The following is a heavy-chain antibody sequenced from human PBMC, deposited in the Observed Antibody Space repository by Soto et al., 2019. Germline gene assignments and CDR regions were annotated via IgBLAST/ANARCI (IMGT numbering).Heavy chain of an antibody. CDR3: AKDHAGKTFDY. V-gene: IGHV3-30*18. J-gene: IGHJ4*01. CDR2: ISYDGSNK. CDR1: GFTFSSYG. Sequence: QVQLVESGGGVVQPGRSLRLSCAASGFTFSSYGMHWVRQAPGKGLEWVAVISYDGSNKYYADSVKGRFTISRDNSKNTLYLQMNSLRAEDTAVYYCAKDHAGKTFDYWGHGTMVTVSS.